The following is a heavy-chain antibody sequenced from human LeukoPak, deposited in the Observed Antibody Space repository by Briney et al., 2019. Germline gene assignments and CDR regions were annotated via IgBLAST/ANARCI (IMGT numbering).Heavy chain of an antibody. CDR1: GYSFTSYG. J-gene: IGHJ3*02. CDR2: ISGYKGNT. V-gene: IGHV1-18*01. Sequence: ASVKVSCKASGYSFTSYGLTWVRQAPGQGPEWMGWISGYKGNTNYAQKLQGRVTMTADTSTSTAYMELRSLRSDDTAVYYCARQGYPRAFDIWGQGTMVTVSS. D-gene: IGHD5-18*01. CDR3: ARQGYPRAFDI.